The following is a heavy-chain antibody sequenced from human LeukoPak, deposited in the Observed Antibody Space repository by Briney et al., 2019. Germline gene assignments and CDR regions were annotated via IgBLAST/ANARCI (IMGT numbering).Heavy chain of an antibody. CDR3: ARRSFEHSSGYYPRGAFAV. Sequence: SETLSLTCSVSGGTISSTSYYGAWIRQPPGKGLEWIGSIYYSGSTYYNPSLKSRVIISVDTSKNQFSLKLHSVTAADTAVYYCARRSFEHSSGYYPRGAFAVWGQGTMVTVSS. CDR2: IYYSGST. V-gene: IGHV4-39*01. CDR1: GGTISSTSYY. D-gene: IGHD3-22*01. J-gene: IGHJ3*01.